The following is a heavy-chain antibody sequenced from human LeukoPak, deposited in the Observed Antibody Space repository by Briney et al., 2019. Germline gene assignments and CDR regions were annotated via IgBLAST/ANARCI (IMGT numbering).Heavy chain of an antibody. J-gene: IGHJ4*02. CDR1: AYSISSAYY. V-gene: IGHV4-4*07. Sequence: SETLSLTCTVSAYSISSAYYWSWIRQPAGKGLEWIGRIYTSGSTNYNPSLKSRVTMSVDTSKNQFSLKLSSLTAADTAVYYCARRAGDYSHPYDCWGQGTLVTVSS. D-gene: IGHD3-22*01. CDR3: ARRAGDYSHPYDC. CDR2: IYTSGST.